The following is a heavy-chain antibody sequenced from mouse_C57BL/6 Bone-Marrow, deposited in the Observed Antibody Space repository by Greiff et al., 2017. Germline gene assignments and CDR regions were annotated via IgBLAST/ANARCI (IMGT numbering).Heavy chain of an antibody. CDR2: IDPSDSYT. CDR3: ARSCGNHWYFDV. J-gene: IGHJ1*03. CDR1: GYTFTSYW. Sequence: QVQLQQPGAELVMPGASVKLSCKASGYTFTSYWMHWVKQRPGQGLEWIGEIDPSDSYTNYNQKFKGKATLTVDKSSSTAYMQLSSLTSEDSAVYYCARSCGNHWYFDVWGTGTTVTVSS. V-gene: IGHV1-69*01. D-gene: IGHD2-1*01.